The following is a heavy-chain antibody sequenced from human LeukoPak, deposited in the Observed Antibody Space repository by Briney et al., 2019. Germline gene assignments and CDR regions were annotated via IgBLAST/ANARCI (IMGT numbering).Heavy chain of an antibody. CDR2: IYSGGGT. CDR1: GFTVSSNY. V-gene: IGHV3-66*01. J-gene: IGHJ6*02. CDR3: ARGGHMVRGVKSGMDV. Sequence: PGGSLRLSCAAPGFTVSSNYMTWVRQAPGKGLEWVSVIYSGGGTYYADSVKGRFTISRDNSKNTLYLQMNSLRAEDTAVYFCARGGHMVRGVKSGMDVWGQGTTVTVSS. D-gene: IGHD3-10*01.